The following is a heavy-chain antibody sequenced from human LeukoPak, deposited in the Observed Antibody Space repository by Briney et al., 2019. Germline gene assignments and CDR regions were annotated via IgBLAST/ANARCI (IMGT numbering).Heavy chain of an antibody. CDR2: IWPSDSDT. J-gene: IGHJ4*02. D-gene: IGHD3-3*01. Sequence: GESLKISCKGSGYSFTSYWIGWVRQMPGKGLEWMGTIWPSDSDTRYSPSFQGQVTVSADKSISTAYLQWSSLKTSDTAVYYCARPYEYWGQGTLVTVSS. CDR3: ARPYEY. CDR1: GYSFTSYW. V-gene: IGHV5-51*01.